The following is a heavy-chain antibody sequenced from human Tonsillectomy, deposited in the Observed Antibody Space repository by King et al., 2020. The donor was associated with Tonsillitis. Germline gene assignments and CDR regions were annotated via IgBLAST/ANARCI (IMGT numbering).Heavy chain of an antibody. J-gene: IGHJ4*02. CDR1: GYSISSGYF. CDR2: IYHTGNT. V-gene: IGHV4-38-2*01. D-gene: IGHD2-15*01. CDR3: SREYXSXGSCHSVDY. Sequence: VQLQESGPGLVKPSETLSLTCAVSGYSISSGYFWGWIRQPPGKGLEWIGIIYHTGNTYYNPSLRSRVSIXVDTSKNQXSLKLSSVTAADTAVYHCSREYXSXGSCHSVDYWGPXTLVTVSS.